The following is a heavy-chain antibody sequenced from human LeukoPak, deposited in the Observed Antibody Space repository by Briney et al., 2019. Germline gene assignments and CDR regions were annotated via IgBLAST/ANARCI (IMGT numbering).Heavy chain of an antibody. CDR2: ISSSSSYI. V-gene: IGHV3-21*01. CDR1: GFTFGSFS. CDR3: ARGMTRTTVILDY. Sequence: GGSLRLSCAASGFTFGSFSMSWVRQAPGKGLEWVSSISSSSSYIYYADSVKGRFTISRDNAKNSLYLQMNSLRAEDTAVYYCARGMTRTTVILDYWGQGTLVTVSS. J-gene: IGHJ4*02. D-gene: IGHD4-17*01.